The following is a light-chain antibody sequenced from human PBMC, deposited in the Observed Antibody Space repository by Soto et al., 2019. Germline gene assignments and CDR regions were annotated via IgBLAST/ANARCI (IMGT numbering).Light chain of an antibody. J-gene: IGLJ1*01. Sequence: QSVLTQPPPVSAAPGQKVTMSCSGGSSKIGKYCVSWHQQLPGTAPQLLIYENDKRPSGIPDRFSGSKSGTSATLGITGLQTGDEADYYCGTWDSSLSIFVFATGTKVXVL. CDR2: END. CDR3: GTWDSSLSIFV. V-gene: IGLV1-51*02. CDR1: SSKIGKYC.